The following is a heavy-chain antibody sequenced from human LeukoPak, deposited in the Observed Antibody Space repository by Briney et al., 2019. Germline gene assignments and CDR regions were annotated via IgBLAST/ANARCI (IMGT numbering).Heavy chain of an antibody. CDR1: GDSISSGGYY. J-gene: IGHJ3*02. V-gene: IGHV4-31*03. CDR3: ARLGSSSWYDAFDI. Sequence: SETLSLTCTVSGDSISSGGYYWSWIRQHPGKGLEWIGYIYYSGSTYYNPSLKSRVTISVDTSKNQFSLKLSSVTAADTAVYYCARLGSSSWYDAFDIWGQGTMVTVSS. D-gene: IGHD6-13*01. CDR2: IYYSGST.